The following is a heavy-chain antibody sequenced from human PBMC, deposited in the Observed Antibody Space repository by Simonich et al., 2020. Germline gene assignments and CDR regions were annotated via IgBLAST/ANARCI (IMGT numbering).Heavy chain of an antibody. J-gene: IGHJ4*02. CDR3: ARETGYFDY. Sequence: QVQLVESGGGVVQPGRSLRLSCAASGFTFSSYGMHWVRQAPGKGVEGVAVIWYDGSNKYYADSVKGRFTSSRDNSKNTLYLQMNSLRAEDTAVYYCARETGYFDYWGQGTLVTVSS. V-gene: IGHV3-33*01. CDR1: GFTFSSYG. CDR2: IWYDGSNK. D-gene: IGHD1-1*01.